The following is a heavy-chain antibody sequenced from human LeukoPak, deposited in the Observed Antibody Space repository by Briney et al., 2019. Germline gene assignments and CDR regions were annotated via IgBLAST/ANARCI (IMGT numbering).Heavy chain of an antibody. CDR1: GGSISSGSYY. D-gene: IGHD5-18*01. V-gene: IGHV4-61*02. Sequence: PSETLSLTCTVSGGSISSGSYYWSWIRQPAGKGLEWIGRIYTSGSTNYNPSLKSPVTISVDTSKNQFSLKLSSVTAADTAVYYCARDSMVIGIDYWGQGTLVTVSS. J-gene: IGHJ4*02. CDR2: IYTSGST. CDR3: ARDSMVIGIDY.